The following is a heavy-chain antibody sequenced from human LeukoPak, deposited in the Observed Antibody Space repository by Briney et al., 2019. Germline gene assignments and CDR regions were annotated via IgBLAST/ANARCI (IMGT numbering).Heavy chain of an antibody. CDR3: ARDGKTTYYDILTDWFDY. CDR1: GFTFSSYA. V-gene: IGHV3-30*04. D-gene: IGHD3-9*01. Sequence: GGSLRLSCAASGFTFSSYAMHWVRQAPGKGLEWVAVISYDGSNKYYADSVKGRFTISRDNSKNTPYLQMNSLRAEDTAVYYCARDGKTTYYDILTDWFDYWGQGTLVTVSS. J-gene: IGHJ4*02. CDR2: ISYDGSNK.